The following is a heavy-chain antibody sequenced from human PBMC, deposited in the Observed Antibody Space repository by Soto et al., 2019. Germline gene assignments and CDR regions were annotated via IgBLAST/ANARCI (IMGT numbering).Heavy chain of an antibody. CDR1: GGSISSYY. V-gene: IGHV4-59*01. Sequence: SETLSLTCTVSGGSISSYYWSWIRQPPGKGLEWIGYIYYSGSTNYNPSLKSRVTVSVDTSKNQFSLKLSSVTAADTAVYYCARIQYYFEYWGQGTLVTVSS. CDR2: IYYSGST. CDR3: ARIQYYFEY. J-gene: IGHJ4*02.